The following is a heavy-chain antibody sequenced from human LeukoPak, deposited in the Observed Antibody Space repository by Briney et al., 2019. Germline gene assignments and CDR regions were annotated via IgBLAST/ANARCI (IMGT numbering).Heavy chain of an antibody. V-gene: IGHV1-46*01. Sequence: ASVKVSCKAFGYTFTTYYIHWVRQAPGQGLEWMGIISPSGGSTSYAQKFQGRVTMTRDTSTSTVYMELSSLRSEDTAVYYCTRTYYYDSSGYYYGRDAFDIWGQGTMVTVSS. CDR3: TRTYYYDSSGYYYGRDAFDI. D-gene: IGHD3-22*01. CDR2: ISPSGGST. CDR1: GYTFTTYY. J-gene: IGHJ3*02.